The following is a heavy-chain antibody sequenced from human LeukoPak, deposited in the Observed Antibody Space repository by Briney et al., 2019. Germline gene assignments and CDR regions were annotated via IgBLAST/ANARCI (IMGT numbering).Heavy chain of an antibody. J-gene: IGHJ4*02. CDR3: TRDSYYYGRACVC. Sequence: GGSLRLSCTASGFTFGDYAMSWVRQAPGKGLEWVGFIRSKAYGGTTAYAASVKGRFTISRDDSKSIAYLQINSLKTENTAVYYCTRDSYYYGRACVCWGQGTLVSVCS. CDR1: GFTFGDYA. D-gene: IGHD3-10*01. V-gene: IGHV3-49*04. CDR2: IRSKAYGGTT.